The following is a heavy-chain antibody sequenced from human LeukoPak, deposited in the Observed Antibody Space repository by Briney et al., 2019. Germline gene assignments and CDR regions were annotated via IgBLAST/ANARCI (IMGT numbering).Heavy chain of an antibody. Sequence: GGSLRLSCAASGFTFSSYGMHWVRQAPGKGLEWVAVISYDGSNKYYADSVKGRFTISRDNSKNSLYLQMNSLRDEDTAVYYCASSGSYRFDYWGQGTLVTVSS. CDR2: ISYDGSNK. D-gene: IGHD1-26*01. CDR1: GFTFSSYG. J-gene: IGHJ4*02. V-gene: IGHV3-30*03. CDR3: ASSGSYRFDY.